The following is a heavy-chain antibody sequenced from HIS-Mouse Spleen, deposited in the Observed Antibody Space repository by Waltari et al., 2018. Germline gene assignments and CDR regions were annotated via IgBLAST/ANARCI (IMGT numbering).Heavy chain of an antibody. CDR3: AREIPYSSSWYDWYFDL. CDR1: GGFSSSSCYY. CDR2: IYYSGTT. D-gene: IGHD6-13*01. Sequence: QQLLQEWGAGVEPPSALLPLSCTVAGGFSSSSCYYWGWRRQPPGKGLEWIGSIYYSGTTYYNPSLKSRVTISVDTSKNQFSLKLSSVTAADTAVYYCAREIPYSSSWYDWYFDLWGRGTLVTVSS. V-gene: IGHV4-39*07. J-gene: IGHJ2*01.